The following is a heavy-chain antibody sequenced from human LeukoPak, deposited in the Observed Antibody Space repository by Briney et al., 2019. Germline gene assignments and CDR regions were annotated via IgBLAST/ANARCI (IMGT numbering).Heavy chain of an antibody. J-gene: IGHJ5*01. V-gene: IGHV3-11*04. D-gene: IGHD5-18*01. CDR3: ARDQDYGYFNWFDS. Sequence: LSLTCTVSGGSISSSSYYWGWIRQPPGKGLEWISYISSSGSTIHYADSVKGRFTISRDNAKNSLYLQLNSLRAEDTAVYYCARDQDYGYFNWFDSWGQGTLVTVSS. CDR1: GGSISSSSYY. CDR2: ISSSGSTI.